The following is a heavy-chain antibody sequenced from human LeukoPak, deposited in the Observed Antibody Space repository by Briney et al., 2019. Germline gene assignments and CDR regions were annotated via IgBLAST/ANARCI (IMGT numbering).Heavy chain of an antibody. J-gene: IGHJ4*02. CDR1: GGSVSSYY. V-gene: IGHV4-59*08. D-gene: IGHD1-14*01. CDR3: ARHGTISSESYFDY. Sequence: PSETLSLTCSVSGGSVSSYYWSWIRQSPGKGLEWIGYIHNSGRTNYNPSLKSRVTGFVDTSKNQVSLRLSSVTAADTAVYYCARHGTISSESYFDYWGQGALVTVSS. CDR2: IHNSGRT.